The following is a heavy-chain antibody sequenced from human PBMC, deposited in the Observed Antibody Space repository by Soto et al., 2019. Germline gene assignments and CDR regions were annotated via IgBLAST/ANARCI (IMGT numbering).Heavy chain of an antibody. CDR1: GDSIYSSNFY. J-gene: IGHJ4*02. V-gene: IGHV4-39*01. CDR2: MSYTGSA. Sequence: QVQLQESGPGLVKPSETLSLTCSVSGDSIYSSNFYWGWVRQSPGKGLEWLGSMSYTGSASYDPSLGSRVTISVDTSEKQISLRLSSVTAADTAVYYCVGRGQGWYFDYWGQGTLVTVSS. D-gene: IGHD6-19*01. CDR3: VGRGQGWYFDY.